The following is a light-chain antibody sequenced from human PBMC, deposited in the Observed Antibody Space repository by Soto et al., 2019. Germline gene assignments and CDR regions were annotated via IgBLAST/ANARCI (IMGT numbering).Light chain of an antibody. V-gene: IGLV1-44*01. CDR1: SSNIGSNT. J-gene: IGLJ2*01. Sequence: QSVLTQPPSASGTPGQRVTNSCSGSSSNIGSNTVNWYQQLPGTAPKLLIYSNNQRPSGVPDRFSGSKSGTSASLAISGLQSEDEADYYCAAWDDSLNGVVFGGGTKVTVL. CDR2: SNN. CDR3: AAWDDSLNGVV.